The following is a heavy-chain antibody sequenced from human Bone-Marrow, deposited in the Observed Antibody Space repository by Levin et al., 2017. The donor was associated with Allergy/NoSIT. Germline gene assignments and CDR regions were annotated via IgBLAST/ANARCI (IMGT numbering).Heavy chain of an antibody. V-gene: IGHV3-74*01. D-gene: IGHD3-22*01. CDR3: ARGSATMIRAFDI. J-gene: IGHJ3*02. CDR2: INSDGSST. CDR1: GFTFSSYW. Sequence: PGESLKISCAASGFTFSSYWMHWVRQAPGKGLVWVSRINSDGSSTSYADSVKGRFTISRDNAKNTLYLQMNSLRAEDTAVYYCARGSATMIRAFDIWGQGTMVTVSS.